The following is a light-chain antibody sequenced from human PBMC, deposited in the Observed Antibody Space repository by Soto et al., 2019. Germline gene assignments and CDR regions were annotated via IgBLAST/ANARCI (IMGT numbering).Light chain of an antibody. CDR1: QSVSSNY. CDR2: GSS. V-gene: IGKV3-20*01. Sequence: EIVLTQSPGTLSLSPGERATLSCRASQSVSSNYFAWYQQKAGQAPRLLIYGSSSRATGIPDRFSGSGSGTDFTRAISRLEPEDFAVYFCQQYGSAPGLFTFGPGSKVDFK. CDR3: QQYGSAPGLFT. J-gene: IGKJ3*01.